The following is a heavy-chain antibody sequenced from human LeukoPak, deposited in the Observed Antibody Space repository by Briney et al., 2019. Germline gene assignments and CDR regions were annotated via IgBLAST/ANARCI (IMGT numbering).Heavy chain of an antibody. J-gene: IGHJ4*02. CDR2: IKTNAEGGTL. D-gene: IGHD1-1*01. CDR3: TTGIDNEGGY. CDR1: GFTYSNVW. V-gene: IGHV3-15*07. Sequence: GGSLRLSCAASGFTYSNVWMNWVRQAPGKGLEWVGRIKTNAEGGTLDYTAPVKGRFTISRDDSKNTLYLQMDSLEVEDTGMYYCTTGIDNEGGYWGQGTLVTVSS.